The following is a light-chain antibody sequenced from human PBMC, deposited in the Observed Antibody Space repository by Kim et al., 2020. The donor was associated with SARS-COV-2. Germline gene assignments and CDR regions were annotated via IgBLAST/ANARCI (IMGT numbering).Light chain of an antibody. CDR1: HSIGSW. CDR3: QQNDSYSIT. CDR2: KAS. V-gene: IGKV1-5*03. J-gene: IGKJ5*01. Sequence: DIQMTQSPSTLSASVGGSVTITCRASHSIGSWLAWYQQKPEKAPNLLIYKASSLETGVPSRFSGSGSGTEFTLTISSLQPDDFATYYCQQNDSYSITFGQGTRLEIK.